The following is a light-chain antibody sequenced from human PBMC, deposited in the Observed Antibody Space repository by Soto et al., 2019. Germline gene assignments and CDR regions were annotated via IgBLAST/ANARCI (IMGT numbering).Light chain of an antibody. CDR3: QQYYTGRT. J-gene: IGKJ1*01. V-gene: IGKV4-1*01. CDR1: QSLLYSSNNKNY. CDR2: WAS. Sequence: DIVMTQSPDSLPVSLGERATINCKSSQSLLYSSNNKNYLAWYQQKPGQPPKLLIYWASARESGVPDRFSGSGSGTDFTLTISSLQAEDVAVYYCQQYYTGRTFGQGTKVEIK.